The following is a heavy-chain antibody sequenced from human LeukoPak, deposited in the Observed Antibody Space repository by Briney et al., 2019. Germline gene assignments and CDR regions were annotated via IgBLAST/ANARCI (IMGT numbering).Heavy chain of an antibody. CDR3: AKVAAAGYYYYGMDV. V-gene: IGHV3-9*01. Sequence: GGSLRLSCAASGFTFDDYAMHWVRQAPGKGLDWVSGISWNSGSRGYADSVKGRFTISRDNAKNSLYLQMNSLRAEDTALYYCAKVAAAGYYYYGMDVWGQGTTVTVSS. D-gene: IGHD6-13*01. J-gene: IGHJ6*02. CDR2: ISWNSGSR. CDR1: GFTFDDYA.